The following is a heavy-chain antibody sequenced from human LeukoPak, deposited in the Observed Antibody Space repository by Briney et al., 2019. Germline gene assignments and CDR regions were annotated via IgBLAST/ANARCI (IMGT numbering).Heavy chain of an antibody. J-gene: IGHJ4*02. V-gene: IGHV4-59*12. CDR3: ARGLGNEFNFDY. D-gene: IGHD1-1*01. CDR1: GGSISSYY. Sequence: PSETLSLTCTVSGGSISSYYWSWIRQPPGKGLEWIGYIYHSGSTYYNPSLKSRVTISVDRSKNQFSLKLSSVTAADTAVYYCARGLGNEFNFDYWGQGTLVTVSS. CDR2: IYHSGST.